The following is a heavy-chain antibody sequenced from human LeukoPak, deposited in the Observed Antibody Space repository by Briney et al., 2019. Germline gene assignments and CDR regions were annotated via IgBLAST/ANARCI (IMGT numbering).Heavy chain of an antibody. D-gene: IGHD6-6*01. CDR2: ISGSGGST. V-gene: IGHV3-23*01. J-gene: IGHJ6*04. Sequence: GGSLRLSCAASGFTFSSYAMSWVRQAPGKGLEWVSAISGSGGSTYYADSVKGRFTISRDNSKNTLYLQMNSLRAEDTAVYYCAKVRVQGYSSSSLWSAFDIWGKGTTVTVSS. CDR3: AKVRVQGYSSSSLWSAFDI. CDR1: GFTFSSYA.